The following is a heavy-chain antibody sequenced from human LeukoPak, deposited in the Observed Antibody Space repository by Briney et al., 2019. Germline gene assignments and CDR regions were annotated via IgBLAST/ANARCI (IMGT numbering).Heavy chain of an antibody. D-gene: IGHD6-13*01. V-gene: IGHV4-59*08. CDR2: IYYSGST. Sequence: SETLSLTCTVSGGSISSYYWSWIRQPPGKGLEWIGYIYYSGSTNYNPSLKSRVTISVDRSKNQMSLKLSSVTAADTAVYYCARCLGFLIGSSWYPDAFDIWGQGTMVTVSS. CDR1: GGSISSYY. J-gene: IGHJ3*02. CDR3: ARCLGFLIGSSWYPDAFDI.